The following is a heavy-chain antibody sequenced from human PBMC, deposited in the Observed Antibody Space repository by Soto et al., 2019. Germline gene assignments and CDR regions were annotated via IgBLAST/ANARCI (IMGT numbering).Heavy chain of an antibody. J-gene: IGHJ1*01. V-gene: IGHV1-3*01. Sequence: GASVKVSCKASGHTFTSYPIHWVRQAPGQRLEWMGWINAGNGNTKYSQKFQGRVTITRDTSASTAYMELSSLRSEDTAVYYCARAKQWLAPEFQHWGQGTLVTVSS. CDR1: GHTFTSYP. CDR2: INAGNGNT. D-gene: IGHD6-19*01. CDR3: ARAKQWLAPEFQH.